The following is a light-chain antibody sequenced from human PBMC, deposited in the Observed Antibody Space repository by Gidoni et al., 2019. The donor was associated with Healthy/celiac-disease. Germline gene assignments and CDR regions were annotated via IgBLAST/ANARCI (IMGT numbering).Light chain of an antibody. CDR1: QSVGSN. CDR2: GAS. CDR3: QQYNDWPRT. V-gene: IGKV3-15*01. Sequence: EIVMTQSPATLSVSPGERVTLSCRASQSVGSNLAWYQQKPGQAPRLLIYGASTRATGILARFSGSGSGTEFTLTISSLQSEDFAVYYCQQYNDWPRTFGQGTKVEIK. J-gene: IGKJ1*01.